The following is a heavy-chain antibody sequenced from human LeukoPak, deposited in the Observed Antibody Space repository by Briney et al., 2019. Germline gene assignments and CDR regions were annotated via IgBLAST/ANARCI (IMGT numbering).Heavy chain of an antibody. V-gene: IGHV3-48*03. CDR1: GLTFSSYE. CDR2: ISSSGSTI. Sequence: GGSLRLSCAAPGLTFSSYEMNWVRQAPGKGLEWVSYISSSGSTIYYADSVKGRFTISRDNAKKSLYLQMNSLRAEDTAVYYCAELGITMIGGVWGKGTTVTISS. CDR3: AELGITMIGGV. J-gene: IGHJ6*04. D-gene: IGHD3-10*02.